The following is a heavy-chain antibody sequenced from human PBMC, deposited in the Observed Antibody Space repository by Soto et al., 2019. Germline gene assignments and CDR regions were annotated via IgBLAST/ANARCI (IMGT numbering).Heavy chain of an antibody. Sequence: GGSLRLSCAASGFTFSDAWMNWVRQAPGKGLEWVDRIKSNTDGGTTDYAAPVKGRFTISRVDSENTLYLEMNSLKTEVRSVYYCTAVRAEMPTITIAYLGKGSLVTVSS. D-gene: IGHD1-1*01. CDR2: IKSNTDGGTT. CDR3: TAVRAEMPTITIAY. CDR1: GFTFSDAW. V-gene: IGHV3-15*07. J-gene: IGHJ4*02.